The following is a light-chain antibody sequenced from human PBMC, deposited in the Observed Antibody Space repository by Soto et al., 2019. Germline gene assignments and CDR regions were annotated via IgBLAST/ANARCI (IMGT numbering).Light chain of an antibody. CDR1: QSVSSN. CDR2: GAS. CDR3: QQHGNSPRT. V-gene: IGKV3-15*01. J-gene: IGKJ1*01. Sequence: EIVMTQSPATLSVSPGERATLSCRASQSVSSNLAWYQQKPGQAPRLLIYGASTRATGIPARFSGSGSGTEFTLTISRLEPEDFAVYYCQQHGNSPRTFGQGTKVDIK.